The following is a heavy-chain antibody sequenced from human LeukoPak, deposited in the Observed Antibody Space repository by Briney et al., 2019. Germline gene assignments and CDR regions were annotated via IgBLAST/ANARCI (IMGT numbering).Heavy chain of an antibody. CDR1: GYSIRNGYH. Sequence: SETLSLTWSVSGYSIRNGYHWGWIRQPPGKGLEWIGAIHRSGSTYYNPSLRSRVTISIDTSRNQFSLKLSSVTAADTAVYYCARVNWINDYWGQGTLVTVSS. V-gene: IGHV4-38-2*02. D-gene: IGHD1-20*01. CDR2: IHRSGST. CDR3: ARVNWINDY. J-gene: IGHJ4*02.